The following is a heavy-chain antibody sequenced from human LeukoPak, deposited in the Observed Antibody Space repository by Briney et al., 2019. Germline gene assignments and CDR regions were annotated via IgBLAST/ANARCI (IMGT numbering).Heavy chain of an antibody. V-gene: IGHV3-30*04. CDR1: GFTFSSYA. CDR3: ARDLDSSGWYGLDY. D-gene: IGHD6-19*01. J-gene: IGHJ4*02. CDR2: ISYDGSNK. Sequence: GGSLRLSCAASGFTFSSYAMHWVCQAPGKGLEWVAVISYDGSNKYYADSVKGRFTISRDNSKNTLYLQMNSLRAEDTAVYYCARDLDSSGWYGLDYWGQGTLVTVSS.